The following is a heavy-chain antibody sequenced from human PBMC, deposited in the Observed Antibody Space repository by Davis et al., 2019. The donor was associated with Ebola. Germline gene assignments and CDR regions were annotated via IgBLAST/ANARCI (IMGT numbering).Heavy chain of an antibody. V-gene: IGHV4-38-2*02. CDR2: IYHSGST. CDR1: NFSIRSDYY. Sequence: SETLSLTCSISNFSIRSDYYWGWVRQSPGKGLQWIASIYHSGSTYYNPSLKSRVSISVDTSKNQFSLRVSSVTAADSAMYYCATCRSGWFPFESWGQGTLVTVSS. D-gene: IGHD6-19*01. J-gene: IGHJ4*02. CDR3: ATCRSGWFPFES.